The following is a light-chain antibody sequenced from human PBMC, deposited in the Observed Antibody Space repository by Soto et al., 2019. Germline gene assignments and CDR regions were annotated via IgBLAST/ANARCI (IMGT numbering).Light chain of an antibody. V-gene: IGLV2-8*01. CDR1: SSDVGGYNY. CDR3: SSFAGSTNFAV. CDR2: EVI. J-gene: IGLJ1*01. Sequence: QSALTQPPSASGSPGQSVTISCTGTSSDVGGYNYVSWYQQHPGKAPKLMIYEVIKRPSGVPDRFSGSKSGNTASLTVSGLQAEDEADYYCSSFAGSTNFAVFGNGTKVTVL.